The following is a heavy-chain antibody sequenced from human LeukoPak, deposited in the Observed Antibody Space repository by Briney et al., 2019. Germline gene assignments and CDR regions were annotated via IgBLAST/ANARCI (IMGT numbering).Heavy chain of an antibody. CDR3: ARSTMVRGVGRPNWFDP. D-gene: IGHD3-10*01. CDR1: GGSNSSSSYY. V-gene: IGHV4-39*01. CDR2: IYYSGST. J-gene: IGHJ5*02. Sequence: SETLSLTCTVSGGSNSSSSYYWGWIRQPPGKGLEWIGSIYYSGSTYYNPSLKSRVTISVDTSKNQFSLKLSSVTAADTAVYYCARSTMVRGVGRPNWFDPWGQGTLVTVSS.